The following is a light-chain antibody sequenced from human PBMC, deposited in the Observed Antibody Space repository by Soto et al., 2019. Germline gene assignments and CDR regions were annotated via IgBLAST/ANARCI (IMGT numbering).Light chain of an antibody. V-gene: IGLV2-14*01. Sequence: QSALTQPPSASGSPGQSVTISCTGTSSDVGAFNYVSWYQQHPVKAPKVMMYEVINRPSGVSNRFSGSKSGSTASLTISGLQAEDEADYYCSSYTRSRTLVFGSGTKVTVL. J-gene: IGLJ1*01. CDR1: SSDVGAFNY. CDR2: EVI. CDR3: SSYTRSRTLV.